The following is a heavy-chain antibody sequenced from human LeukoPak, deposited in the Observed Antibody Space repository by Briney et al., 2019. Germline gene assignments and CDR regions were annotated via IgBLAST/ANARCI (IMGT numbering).Heavy chain of an antibody. J-gene: IGHJ3*02. CDR3: ARAPMSYDSSGFGGAFDI. V-gene: IGHV3-48*02. D-gene: IGHD3-22*01. CDR2: ISSSSSTI. CDR1: GFTFSSYS. Sequence: GGSLRLSCAASGFTFSSYSMNWVRQAPGKGLEWVSYISSSSSTIYYADSVKGRFTISRDNAKNSLYLQMNSLRDEDTAVYYCARAPMSYDSSGFGGAFDIWGQGTMVTVSS.